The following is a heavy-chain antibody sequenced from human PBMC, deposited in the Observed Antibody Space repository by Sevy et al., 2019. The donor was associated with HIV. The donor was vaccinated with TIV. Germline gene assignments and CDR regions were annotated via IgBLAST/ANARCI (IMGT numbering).Heavy chain of an antibody. V-gene: IGHV4-30-4*08. J-gene: IGHJ4*02. CDR1: GGSISSSETY. Sequence: LRLSCTVSGGSISSSETYWSWIRQSPGGGLEWIGYIHYTGGTYYNPFLKDRVSMSVDTSERQFSLRLSLLTAADTAVYFCASKRGYNHGPFDYWGQGTLVTVSS. D-gene: IGHD5-12*01. CDR3: ASKRGYNHGPFDY. CDR2: IHYTGGT.